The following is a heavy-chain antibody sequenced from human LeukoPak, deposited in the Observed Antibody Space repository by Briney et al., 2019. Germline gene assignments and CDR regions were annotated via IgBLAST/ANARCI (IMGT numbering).Heavy chain of an antibody. J-gene: IGHJ4*02. CDR2: ISGSGGST. D-gene: IGHD3-10*01. Sequence: GGSLRLSCAASGFTFNSYAMSWVRQAPGKGLEWVSAISGSGGSTYYADSVKGRFTISRDNSKNTLYLQMNSLRAEDTAVYYCAKDRTAITMVRGVIEFYFDYWGQGTLVTVSS. V-gene: IGHV3-23*01. CDR3: AKDRTAITMVRGVIEFYFDY. CDR1: GFTFNSYA.